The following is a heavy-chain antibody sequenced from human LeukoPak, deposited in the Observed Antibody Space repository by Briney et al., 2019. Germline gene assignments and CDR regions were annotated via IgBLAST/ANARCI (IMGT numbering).Heavy chain of an antibody. D-gene: IGHD6-19*01. CDR2: ISYDGSNK. V-gene: IGHV3-30-3*01. Sequence: GGSLRLSCAASGFTFSDYAVHWVRQAPGKGLEWVAVISYDGSNKYYAESVKGRFTISRDNSKNTLYLQMNSLRAEDTAVYCCARSPTGYSSDWYPNYFDYWGQGTLVTVSS. CDR3: ARSPTGYSSDWYPNYFDY. CDR1: GFTFSDYA. J-gene: IGHJ4*02.